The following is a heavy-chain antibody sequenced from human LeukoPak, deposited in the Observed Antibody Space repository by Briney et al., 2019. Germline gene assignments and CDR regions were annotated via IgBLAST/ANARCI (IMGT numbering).Heavy chain of an antibody. CDR1: GYTFTSYD. D-gene: IGHD3-3*01. Sequence: ASVKVSCKASGYTFTSYDINWVRQATGQGREGMGWMNPNRGNTGYAQKFQGRVTINRNTSLRTAYMELSSLRSEDTAVYYCARSRFIFGVVKRGFVPWGQGTLVTVSS. V-gene: IGHV1-8*01. J-gene: IGHJ5*02. CDR3: ARSRFIFGVVKRGFVP. CDR2: MNPNRGNT.